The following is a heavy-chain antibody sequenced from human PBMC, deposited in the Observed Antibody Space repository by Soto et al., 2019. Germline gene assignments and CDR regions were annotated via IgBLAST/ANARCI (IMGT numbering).Heavy chain of an antibody. CDR1: GYSFTNYW. D-gene: IGHD6-6*01. CDR3: ARRYDSSSSYYFDY. J-gene: IGHJ4*02. Sequence: GESLKISCKGSGYSFTNYWIGWVRQMPGKGLEWMGLIYPGDSDTNYSPSFQGQVTISADKSISSAYLQWSSLEASDTAMYYCARRYDSSSSYYFDYWGQGTLVTVSS. CDR2: IYPGDSDT. V-gene: IGHV5-51*01.